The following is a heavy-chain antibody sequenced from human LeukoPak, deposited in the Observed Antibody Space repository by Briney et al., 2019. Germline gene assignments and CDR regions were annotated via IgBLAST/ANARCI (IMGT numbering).Heavy chain of an antibody. CDR1: GFTFSSHW. Sequence: GGSLRLSCAASGFTFSSHWMHWVRHAPGKGLVWVSGIQTDGSSTDYADSVKGRFTISRDNAKSTLYLQMNSLRAEDTAVYYCARDRPHNWFDPWGQGTLVTVSS. V-gene: IGHV3-74*01. CDR2: IQTDGSST. CDR3: ARDRPHNWFDP. J-gene: IGHJ5*02.